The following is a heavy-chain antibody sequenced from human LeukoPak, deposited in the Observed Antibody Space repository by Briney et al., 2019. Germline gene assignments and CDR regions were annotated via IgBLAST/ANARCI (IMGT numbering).Heavy chain of an antibody. D-gene: IGHD3-22*01. J-gene: IGHJ2*01. CDR2: ISYDGSNK. CDR3: AKNRDRGVPTYYYDSSGSSHFDL. Sequence: QPGRSLSLSCAASGFTFSSYGMHWVRQAPGKGLEWVAVISYDGSNKYYADSVKGRFTISRDNSKNTLYLQMNSLRAEDTAVYYCAKNRDRGVPTYYYDSSGSSHFDLWGRGTLVTVSS. V-gene: IGHV3-30*18. CDR1: GFTFSSYG.